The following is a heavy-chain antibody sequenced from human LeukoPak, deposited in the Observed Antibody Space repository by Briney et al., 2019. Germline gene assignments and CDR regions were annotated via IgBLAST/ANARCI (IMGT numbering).Heavy chain of an antibody. CDR2: ITTSDGNT. CDR1: GFTFSSYS. CDR3: AKDGGLWVSAHWGDS. Sequence: GESLRLSCAASGFTFSSYSMNWVRQAPGKGLEWVSTITTSDGNTYYADSVKGRFTVSRDNSKNTLFLQMNSLRAEDTAVYYCAKDGGLWVSAHWGDSWGRGTLVTVSS. V-gene: IGHV3-23*01. D-gene: IGHD7-27*01. J-gene: IGHJ4*02.